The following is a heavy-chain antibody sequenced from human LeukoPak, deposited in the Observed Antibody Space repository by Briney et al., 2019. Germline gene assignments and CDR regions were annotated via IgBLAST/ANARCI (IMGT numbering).Heavy chain of an antibody. D-gene: IGHD2-15*01. V-gene: IGHV3-21*01. CDR1: GFTFSSYS. CDR2: ISSSSSYI. J-gene: IGHJ4*02. Sequence: PGGSLRLSCAASGFTFSSYSMNWVRQAPGKGLEWVSSISSSSSYIYYADSVKGRFTISRDNAKNSLHLQMNSLRAEDTAVYYCARESVVPPTRVDYWGQGTLVTVSS. CDR3: ARESVVPPTRVDY.